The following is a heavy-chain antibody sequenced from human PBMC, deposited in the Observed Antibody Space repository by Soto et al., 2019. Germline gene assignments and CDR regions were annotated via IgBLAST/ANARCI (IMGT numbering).Heavy chain of an antibody. CDR1: GFIFSNYA. Sequence: QVQLVESGGGVVQPGRSLRLSCAASGFIFSNYAMHCVRQAPGKRREWVEAISYDGNTNYYVDSVKGRFTISRCNSKNMLDLQMNIVRADDTAVDYCATVGWRGIGPLNVACWAPGTLVTVYS. CDR2: ISYDGNTN. J-gene: IGHJ2*01. D-gene: IGHD3-10*01. V-gene: IGHV3-30-3*01. CDR3: ATVGWRGIGPLNVAC.